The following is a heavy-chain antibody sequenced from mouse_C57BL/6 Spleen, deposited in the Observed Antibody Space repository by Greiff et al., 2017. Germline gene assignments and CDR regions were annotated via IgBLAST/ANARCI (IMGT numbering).Heavy chain of an antibody. V-gene: IGHV1-7*01. Sequence: VKLQQSGAELAKPGASVKLSCKASGYTFTSYWLHWVKQRPGQGLEWIGYINPSSGYTKYNQKFKYKATLTADKSSSTAYMQLSILTYEDSAVYYCARIHDVNHFDYWGQDTTLTVSS. CDR2: INPSSGYT. CDR3: ARIHDVNHFDY. J-gene: IGHJ2*01. CDR1: GYTFTSYW.